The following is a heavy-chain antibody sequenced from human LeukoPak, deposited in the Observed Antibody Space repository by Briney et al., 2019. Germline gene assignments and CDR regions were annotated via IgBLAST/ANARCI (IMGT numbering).Heavy chain of an antibody. CDR1: DGSMGGSSFF. V-gene: IGHV4-39*07. CDR3: ARDLGRGNWNYDSYMDV. CDR2: IYNSGST. Sequence: SETLSLTCSVSDGSMGGSSFFWGFWVWIRQSPGKGLEWIGSIYNSGSTYYNPSLKSRVTISVDTSNNQFSLNLSSVTVADTAVYFCARDLGRGNWNYDSYMDVWGKGTTVTVSS. J-gene: IGHJ6*03. D-gene: IGHD1-20*01.